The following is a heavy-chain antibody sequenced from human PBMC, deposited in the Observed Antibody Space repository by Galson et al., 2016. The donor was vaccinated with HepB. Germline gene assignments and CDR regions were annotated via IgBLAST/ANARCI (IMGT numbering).Heavy chain of an antibody. D-gene: IGHD2-15*01. J-gene: IGHJ6*04. CDR3: ARVGVRSNNYFAYVMDV. Sequence: TLSLTCTFSGGSISSGPYYWTWIRQHPGEGLEWIGYISYSRSTYYKSSLKSRVTISVDTAKHQFSMQLTSVTAADTDVYFCARVGVRSNNYFAYVMDVWGNGTTVSVSS. CDR1: GGSISSGPYY. CDR2: ISYSRST. V-gene: IGHV4-31*03.